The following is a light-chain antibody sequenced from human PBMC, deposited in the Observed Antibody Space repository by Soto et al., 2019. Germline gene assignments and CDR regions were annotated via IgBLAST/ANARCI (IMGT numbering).Light chain of an antibody. V-gene: IGLV2-14*01. CDR1: GSDLGDHRF. J-gene: IGLJ3*02. CDR2: EVY. Sequence: QSALTQPASVSGSPGQSVTTSCTATGSDLGDHRFVSWYQHHPDKAPKLIIYEVYSRPSEISIRFSGSKSGNTASLTISGLQAEDEADYYCTSYTTKNTVVFGGGTKVTVL. CDR3: TSYTTKNTVV.